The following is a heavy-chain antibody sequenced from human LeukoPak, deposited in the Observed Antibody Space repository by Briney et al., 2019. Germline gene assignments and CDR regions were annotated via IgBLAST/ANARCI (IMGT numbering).Heavy chain of an antibody. D-gene: IGHD2-15*01. CDR3: ARDKEGGSNDH. CDR1: GFTVSSNY. CDR2: IYSGGRT. J-gene: IGHJ4*02. Sequence: GGSLRLSCAASGFTVSSNYMSWVRQAPGKGLEWVSVIYSGGRTYYADSVKGRFTISRDNSKNTLYLQMSGLRVDDTAIYYCARDKEGGSNDHWGQGTLVTVSS. V-gene: IGHV3-66*01.